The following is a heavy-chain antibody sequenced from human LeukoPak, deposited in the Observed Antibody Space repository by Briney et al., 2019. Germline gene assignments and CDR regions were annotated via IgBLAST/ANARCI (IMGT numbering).Heavy chain of an antibody. CDR1: GFRFRSYA. CDR2: FSGGDGST. D-gene: IGHD5-24*01. V-gene: IGHV3-23*01. J-gene: IGHJ4*02. Sequence: GGSLRLSCAASGFRFRSYAMSWVRQAPGKGLEWVSSFSGGDGSTYYADSVKGRFTISRDNSKNTLFLQMNSLRAEDTAVYYCAKGFKRDGLNYFDYWGQGTLVTVSS. CDR3: AKGFKRDGLNYFDY.